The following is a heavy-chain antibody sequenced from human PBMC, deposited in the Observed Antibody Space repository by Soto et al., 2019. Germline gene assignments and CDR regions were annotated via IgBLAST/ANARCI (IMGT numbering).Heavy chain of an antibody. Sequence: KTSETLSLTCTVSGGSISSGGYYWSWIRQHPGKGLEWIGYIYYSGSTYYNPSLKSRVTISVDTSKNQFSLKLSSVTAADTAVYYCARSGGHYDILTAFDYWGQGTLVTVSS. CDR2: IYYSGST. J-gene: IGHJ4*02. CDR3: ARSGGHYDILTAFDY. V-gene: IGHV4-31*03. D-gene: IGHD3-9*01. CDR1: GGSISSGGYY.